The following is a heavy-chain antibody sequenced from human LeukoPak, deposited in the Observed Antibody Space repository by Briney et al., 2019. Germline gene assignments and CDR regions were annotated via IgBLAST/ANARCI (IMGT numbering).Heavy chain of an antibody. CDR2: TSSNGEVK. CDR1: GFILENHA. Sequence: QPGGSLRLSCVASGFILENHAMSWIRQAPGKGLEWVSGTSSNGEVKYYADSVKGRFTVSRDNSKDTLYLQMNSLRAEDTAIYYCAKDQVDIVVPAALDYWGQGTPVTVSS. D-gene: IGHD2-2*01. J-gene: IGHJ4*02. CDR3: AKDQVDIVVPAALDY. V-gene: IGHV3-23*01.